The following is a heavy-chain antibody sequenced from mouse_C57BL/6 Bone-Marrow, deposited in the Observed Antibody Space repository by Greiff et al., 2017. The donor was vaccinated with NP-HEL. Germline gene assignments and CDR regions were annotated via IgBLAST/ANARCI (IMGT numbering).Heavy chain of an antibody. V-gene: IGHV1-81*01. D-gene: IGHD1-1*01. J-gene: IGHJ3*01. CDR2: IYPRSGNT. CDR3: ARSLYYGSSLFAY. CDR1: GYTFTSSG. Sequence: QVQLQQSGAELARPGASVKLSCKASGYTFTSSGISWVKQRTGQGLEWIGEIYPRSGNTYYNEKFKGKATLTADKSSSTAYMELRSLTSEDSAVYFCARSLYYGSSLFAYWGQGTLVTVSA.